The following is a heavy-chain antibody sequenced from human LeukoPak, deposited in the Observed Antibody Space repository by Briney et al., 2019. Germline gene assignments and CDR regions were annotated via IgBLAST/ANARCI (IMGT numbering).Heavy chain of an antibody. CDR1: GFTFSSYS. CDR3: ARDPGGGNSGFDY. D-gene: IGHD4-23*01. V-gene: IGHV3-21*01. CDR2: ISSTISYI. Sequence: GGSLRLSCAASGFTFSSYSMNWVRQAPGKGLEWVSSISSTISYIYYADLVKGRFTITRDNDKNSLYLQMNSLRAEDTAVYYCARDPGGGNSGFDYWGQGTLVTVSS. J-gene: IGHJ4*02.